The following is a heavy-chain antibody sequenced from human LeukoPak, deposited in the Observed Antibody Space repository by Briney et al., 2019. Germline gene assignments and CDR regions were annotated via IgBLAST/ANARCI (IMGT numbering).Heavy chain of an antibody. Sequence: SETLSLTCSVSGYSISSGYYWGWIRQPPGKRLEWIGSIHHSGSTYHPPSLKSRVTISVDTSRNQFSLNLSSVTAADTAVYYCARVAPSGSGNYYTFDYWGQGTLVTVSS. V-gene: IGHV4-38-2*02. CDR3: ARVAPSGSGNYYTFDY. J-gene: IGHJ4*02. D-gene: IGHD3-10*01. CDR1: GYSISSGYY. CDR2: IHHSGST.